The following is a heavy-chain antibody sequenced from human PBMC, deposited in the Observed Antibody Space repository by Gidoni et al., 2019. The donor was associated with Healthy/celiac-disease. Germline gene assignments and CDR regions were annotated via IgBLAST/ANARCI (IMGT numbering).Heavy chain of an antibody. V-gene: IGHV4-34*01. Sequence: QVQLQQWGAGLLKPSETLSLTRAVYGGSFSGYYWSWIRQPPGKGLEWIGEINHSGSTNYNPSLKSRVTISVDTSKNQFSLKLSSVTAADTAVYYCARGRRGYSGLYFDYWGQGTLVTVSS. CDR1: GGSFSGYY. CDR2: INHSGST. D-gene: IGHD5-12*01. J-gene: IGHJ4*02. CDR3: ARGRRGYSGLYFDY.